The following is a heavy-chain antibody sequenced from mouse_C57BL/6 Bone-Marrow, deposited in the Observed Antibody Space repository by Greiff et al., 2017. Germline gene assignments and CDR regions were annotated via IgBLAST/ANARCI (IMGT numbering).Heavy chain of an antibody. J-gene: IGHJ2*01. CDR2: IYPGSGST. CDR3: ARDYYGSSWFDY. D-gene: IGHD1-1*01. V-gene: IGHV1-55*01. CDR1: GYTFTSYW. Sequence: QVQLQQPGAELVKPGASVKMSCKASGYTFTSYWITWVKQRPGQGLEWIGDIYPGSGSTNYNEKFKSKATLTVDTSSSTAYMQLSSLTFEDSAVYYCARDYYGSSWFDYWGQGTTLTVSS.